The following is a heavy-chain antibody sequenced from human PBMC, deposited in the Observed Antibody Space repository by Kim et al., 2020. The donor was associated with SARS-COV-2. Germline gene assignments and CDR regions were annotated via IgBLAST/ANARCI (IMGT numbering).Heavy chain of an antibody. CDR2: IYYSGST. V-gene: IGHV4-31*03. J-gene: IGHJ1*01. CDR1: GGSISSGGYY. D-gene: IGHD3-22*01. Sequence: SETLSLTCTVSGGSISSGGYYWSWIRQHPGKGLEWIGYIYYSGSTYYNPSLKSRVTISVDTSKNQFSLKLSSVTAADTAVYYCARASGYYDSSGFRFQHWGQGTLVTVSS. CDR3: ARASGYYDSSGFRFQH.